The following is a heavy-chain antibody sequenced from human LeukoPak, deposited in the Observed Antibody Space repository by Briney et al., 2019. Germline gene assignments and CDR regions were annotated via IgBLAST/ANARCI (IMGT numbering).Heavy chain of an antibody. Sequence: PGGSLRLSCAASGFTFSDYYMSWIRQAPGKGLEWVSYISSSGSTIYYADSVKGRFTISRDNAKNSLYLQMNSLRAEDTAVYYCARSKSTTRLYHRDGSAFDIWGQGTMVTVSS. CDR2: ISSSGSTI. V-gene: IGHV3-11*01. J-gene: IGHJ3*02. D-gene: IGHD2-15*01. CDR3: ARSKSTTRLYHRDGSAFDI. CDR1: GFTFSDYY.